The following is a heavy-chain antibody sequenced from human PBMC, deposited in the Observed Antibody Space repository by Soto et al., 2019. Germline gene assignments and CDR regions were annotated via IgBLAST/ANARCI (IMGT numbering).Heavy chain of an antibody. J-gene: IGHJ2*01. V-gene: IGHV3-30*02. CDR3: ARPLWRNDYNWGYFDL. CDR2: IWYDGNNK. D-gene: IGHD4-4*01. CDR1: GFTFSSYG. Sequence: PGGSLRLSCAASGFTFSSYGMHWVRQAPGKGLEWVTFIWYDGNNKYYADSVKGRFTISRDNSKNTLYLQMNSLRAEDTAVYYCARPLWRNDYNWGYFDLWGRGTLVTVSS.